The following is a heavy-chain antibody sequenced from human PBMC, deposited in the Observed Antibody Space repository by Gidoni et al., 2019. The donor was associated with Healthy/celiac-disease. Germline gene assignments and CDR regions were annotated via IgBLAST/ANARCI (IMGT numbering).Heavy chain of an antibody. CDR1: AFTFSSYS. CDR3: ARAGSSSFSVDY. D-gene: IGHD6-13*01. J-gene: IGHJ4*02. V-gene: IGHV3-21*01. CDR2: ISSSSSYI. Sequence: EVQLVESGAGLVKPGGSLRLSCSPSAFTFSSYSMNCVRQAPGKGLEWVSSISSSSSYIYYADSVKGRFTISRDNAKNSLYLQMNSLRAEDTAVYYCARAGSSSFSVDYWGQGTLVTVSS.